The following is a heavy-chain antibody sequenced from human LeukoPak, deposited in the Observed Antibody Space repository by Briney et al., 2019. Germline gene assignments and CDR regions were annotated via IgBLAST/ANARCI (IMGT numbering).Heavy chain of an antibody. Sequence: SETLSLTCTVSGGSISSSSYYWGWIRQPPGKGLEWIGSIYYSGSTYYNPSLKSRVTISVDTSKNQFSLKLSSVTAADTAVYYCARHRPEHDTAGCFSYWGQGTLVTVSS. CDR2: IYYSGST. CDR1: GGSISSSSYY. V-gene: IGHV4-39*01. CDR3: ARHRPEHDTAGCFSY. D-gene: IGHD3-10*01. J-gene: IGHJ4*02.